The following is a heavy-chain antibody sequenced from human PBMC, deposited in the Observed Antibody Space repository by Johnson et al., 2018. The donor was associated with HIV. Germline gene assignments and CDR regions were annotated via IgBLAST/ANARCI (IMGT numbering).Heavy chain of an antibody. CDR2: ISYDGST. D-gene: IGHD2-21*01. Sequence: VQLVESGGGVVQPGRSLRLSCAASGFTFSSYAMHWVRQAPGKGLEWVAVISYDGSTYYADSVKARFTISSDNSKNSLYLQMNSLRAEDTAVYYCARGVHSVWAAFDIWGQGTMVTVSS. CDR3: ARGVHSVWAAFDI. CDR1: GFTFSSYA. V-gene: IGHV3-30*14. J-gene: IGHJ3*02.